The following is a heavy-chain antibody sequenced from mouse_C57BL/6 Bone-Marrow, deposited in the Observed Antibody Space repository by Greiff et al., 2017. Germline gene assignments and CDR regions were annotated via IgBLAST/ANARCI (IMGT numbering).Heavy chain of an antibody. D-gene: IGHD2-3*01. CDR2: IYPRSGNT. J-gene: IGHJ2*01. Sequence: VQLQQSGAELARPGASVKLSCKASGYTFTSYGISWVKQRTGQGLEWIGEIYPRSGNTYYNEKVKGKATLTVDKSSSTADMQLSSLTSEDSAVYYCARSHYDGYLDYWGQGTTLTVSS. CDR3: ARSHYDGYLDY. V-gene: IGHV1-81*01. CDR1: GYTFTSYG.